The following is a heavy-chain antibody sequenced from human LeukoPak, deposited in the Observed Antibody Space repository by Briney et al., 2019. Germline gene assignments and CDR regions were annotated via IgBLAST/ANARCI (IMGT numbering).Heavy chain of an antibody. CDR2: ISSSGSTI. Sequence: PGGSLRLSCAASVFSFSSYEMNWVRQAPGRGLEWVSYISSSGSTIYYADSVKSRFTISRDNAKNTQYLQMNSLRAEDTAEYYCARDDDFDYWGQGTLVTVSS. J-gene: IGHJ4*02. CDR3: ARDDDFDY. V-gene: IGHV3-48*03. CDR1: VFSFSSYE.